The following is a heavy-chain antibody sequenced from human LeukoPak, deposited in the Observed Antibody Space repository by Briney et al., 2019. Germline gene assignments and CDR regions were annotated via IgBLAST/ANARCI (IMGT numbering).Heavy chain of an antibody. CDR1: GFTFDDYA. CDR2: ISWNSGSI. J-gene: IGHJ6*02. Sequence: GGSLRLSCAASGFTFDDYAMHWVRQAPGKGLEWVSGISWNSGSIGYADSVKGRFTISRDNAKNSLYLQMNSLRAEDTALYYCAKEWTARYYYYGMDVWGQGTTVTVSS. CDR3: AKEWTARYYYYGMDV. V-gene: IGHV3-9*01. D-gene: IGHD6-6*01.